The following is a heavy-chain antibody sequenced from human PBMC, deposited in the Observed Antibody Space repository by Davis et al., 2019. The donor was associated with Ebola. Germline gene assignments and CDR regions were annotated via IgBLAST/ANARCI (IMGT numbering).Heavy chain of an antibody. CDR3: ARGGATGTQGVYYYYGMDV. CDR2: INPNSGGT. V-gene: IGHV1-2*04. J-gene: IGHJ6*02. CDR1: GYTFTGYY. D-gene: IGHD1-1*01. Sequence: ASVKVSCKASGYTFTGYYMHWVRQAPGQGLAWMGWINPNSGGTNYAQKFQGWVTMTRDTSISTAYMELSRLRSDDTAVYYCARGGATGTQGVYYYYGMDVWGQGTTVTVSS.